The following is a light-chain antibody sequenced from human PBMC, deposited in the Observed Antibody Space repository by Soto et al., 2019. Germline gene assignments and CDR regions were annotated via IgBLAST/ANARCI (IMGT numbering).Light chain of an antibody. J-gene: IGKJ5*01. CDR3: QKYNSAPLT. CDR1: QGMDSS. CDR2: KAS. V-gene: IGKV1-13*02. Sequence: AILLTQSPSSMSASVGDRVTITCRASQGMDSSFAWYQQKPGKAPKRLIYKASTLESAVPSRFSGSGSGTEFTLTISSLQHQDVATYYCQKYNSAPLTFGQGTRREIK.